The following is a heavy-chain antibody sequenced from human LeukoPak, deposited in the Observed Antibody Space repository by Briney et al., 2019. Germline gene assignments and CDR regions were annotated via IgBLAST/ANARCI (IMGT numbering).Heavy chain of an antibody. V-gene: IGHV1-24*01. CDR3: ATVAGFLEWILFWN. D-gene: IGHD3-3*01. Sequence: AASVKVSCKVSGYTLTELSMHWVRQAPGKGLEWMGGFDPEDGETIYAQKFQGRVTMTEDTSTDTAYMELSSLRSEDTAVYYCATVAGFLEWILFWNWGQGTLVTVSS. J-gene: IGHJ4*02. CDR2: FDPEDGET. CDR1: GYTLTELS.